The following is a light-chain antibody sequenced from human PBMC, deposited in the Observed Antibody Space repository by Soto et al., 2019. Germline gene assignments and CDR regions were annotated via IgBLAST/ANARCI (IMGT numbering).Light chain of an antibody. J-gene: IGLJ1*01. CDR2: EVS. Sequence: QSALTQPASVSGFPGQSITISCTGSTSDVGAYNYVSWYKHHPGQASQLMIYEVSNRPSGVSNRFSGSKSGNTASLTISGLQADDEGVYYCSSKTISSSPFVFGTGTKVTVL. V-gene: IGLV2-14*01. CDR3: SSKTISSSPFV. CDR1: TSDVGAYNY.